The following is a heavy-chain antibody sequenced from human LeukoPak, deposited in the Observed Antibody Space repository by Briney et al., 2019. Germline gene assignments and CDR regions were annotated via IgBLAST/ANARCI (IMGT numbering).Heavy chain of an antibody. J-gene: IGHJ4*02. V-gene: IGHV3-7*01. Sequence: GGSLRLSCVASGFAFSSYWMTWVRQAPGKGLEWVANTKQDGGEEYYVDSVKGRFTISRDNAKNSLFLQMNSLRVEDTAVYYCAGLGGSYYTYWGQGTLVTVSS. CDR3: AGLGGSYYTY. CDR2: TKQDGGEE. D-gene: IGHD1-26*01. CDR1: GFAFSSYW.